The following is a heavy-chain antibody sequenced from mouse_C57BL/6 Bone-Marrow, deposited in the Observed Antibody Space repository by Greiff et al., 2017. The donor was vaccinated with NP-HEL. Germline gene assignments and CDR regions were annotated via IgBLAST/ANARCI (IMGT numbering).Heavy chain of an antibody. CDR3: ASTGLDSSGYVPYFDY. V-gene: IGHV1-55*01. D-gene: IGHD3-2*02. CDR2: IYPGSGST. Sequence: QVQLQQPGAELVKPGASVKMSCKASGYTFNSYWITWVKQRPGQGLEWIGDIYPGSGSTNYNEKLKSKATLTVDTSSSTAYMQLSSLTSEDSAVYYCASTGLDSSGYVPYFDYWGQGTTLTVSS. CDR1: GYTFNSYW. J-gene: IGHJ2*01.